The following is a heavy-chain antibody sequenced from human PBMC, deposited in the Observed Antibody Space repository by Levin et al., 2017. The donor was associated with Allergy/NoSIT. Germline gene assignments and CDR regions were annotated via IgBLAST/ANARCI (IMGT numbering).Heavy chain of an antibody. CDR3: ARDRSGNYFYF. CDR2: IYFDGSKT. D-gene: IGHD2/OR15-2a*01. Sequence: LSLTCAASGFPFSAYGMHWIRQGPGKGLEWVAFIYFDGSKTYYAVSVEGRFTISRDNSKNTVYLQMDSLRGDDTAVYYCARDRSGNYFYFWGQGTQVTVSS. J-gene: IGHJ4*02. V-gene: IGHV3-33*01. CDR1: GFPFSAYG.